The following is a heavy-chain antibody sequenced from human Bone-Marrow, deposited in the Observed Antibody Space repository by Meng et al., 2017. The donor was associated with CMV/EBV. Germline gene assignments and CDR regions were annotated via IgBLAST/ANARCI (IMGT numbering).Heavy chain of an antibody. CDR2: IIPILRIT. Sequence: SVKVSCKASGGTFSSYAISWVRQAPGQGLEWMGGIIPILRITNHAQKFQGRVTITADKSTSTAYMELSSLRSEDTAVYYCAVFPTYYYYGMDVLGQGTKVTVSS. V-gene: IGHV1-69*10. CDR1: GGTFSSYA. J-gene: IGHJ6*02. CDR3: AVFPTYYYYGMDV.